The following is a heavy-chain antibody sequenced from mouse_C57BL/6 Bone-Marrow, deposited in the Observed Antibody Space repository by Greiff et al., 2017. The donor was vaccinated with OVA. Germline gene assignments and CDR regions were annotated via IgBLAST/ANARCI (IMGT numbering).Heavy chain of an antibody. CDR1: GYTFTSYT. J-gene: IGHJ3*01. CDR2: INPSSGYT. Sequence: QVQLQQSGAELARPGASVKMSCKASGYTFTSYTMHWVKQRPGPGLEWIGYINPSSGYTKYNQKFKDKATLTADKSSSTAYMQLSSLTSEDSAVYYCASSYGSSSWFAYWGQGTLVTVSA. V-gene: IGHV1-4*01. D-gene: IGHD1-1*01. CDR3: ASSYGSSSWFAY.